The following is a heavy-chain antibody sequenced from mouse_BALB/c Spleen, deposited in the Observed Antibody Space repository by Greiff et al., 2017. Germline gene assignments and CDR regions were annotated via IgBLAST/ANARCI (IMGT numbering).Heavy chain of an antibody. V-gene: IGHV2-2*02. Sequence: VQRVESGPGLVQPSQSLSITCTVSGFSLTSYGVHWVRQSPGKGLEWLGVIWSGGSTDYNAAFISRLSISKDNSKSQVFFKMNSLQANDTAIYYCARPGTGYYAMDYWGQGTSVTVSS. D-gene: IGHD2-14*01. CDR3: ARPGTGYYAMDY. CDR1: GFSLTSYG. CDR2: IWSGGST. J-gene: IGHJ4*01.